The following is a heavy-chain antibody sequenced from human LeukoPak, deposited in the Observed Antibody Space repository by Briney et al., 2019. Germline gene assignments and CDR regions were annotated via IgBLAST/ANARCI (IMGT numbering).Heavy chain of an antibody. Sequence: GGSLRLSCAASGFTVITNDMPWVRQAPRKGLEWVSVLYSDGNTKYADSVQGRFTISRDNSKNTLYLEMHSLSPDDTAVYYCARGVEPLAANTLAYWGQGTLVTVSS. D-gene: IGHD1-14*01. CDR2: LYSDGNT. J-gene: IGHJ4*02. CDR1: GFTVITND. V-gene: IGHV3-53*01. CDR3: ARGVEPLAANTLAY.